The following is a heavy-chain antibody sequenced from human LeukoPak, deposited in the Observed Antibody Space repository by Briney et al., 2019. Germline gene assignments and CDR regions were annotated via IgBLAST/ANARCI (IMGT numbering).Heavy chain of an antibody. J-gene: IGHJ5*02. CDR3: ARDNYSILYNWFDP. CDR1: GGSISSYY. D-gene: IGHD4-11*01. CDR2: IYTSGST. V-gene: IGHV4-4*07. Sequence: PSETLSLTCTVSGGSISSYYWSWIRQPAGKGLEWIGRIYTSGSTNYNPSLKSRVTMSVDTSKNQFSLKLSSATAADTAVYYCARDNYSILYNWFDPWGQGTLVTVSS.